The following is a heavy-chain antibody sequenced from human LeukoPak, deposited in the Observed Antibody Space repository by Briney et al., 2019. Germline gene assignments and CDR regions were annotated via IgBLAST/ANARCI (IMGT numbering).Heavy chain of an antibody. Sequence: RGSLRLSCAASGFTFSDYYMRWIRQAPGKGLECVSYISTSGSTIYYADSMKGRFTISRDNAKNSLYLQMNSLRAEDTAVYYCASLYYGDPNFDYWGQGTLVTVSS. D-gene: IGHD4-17*01. J-gene: IGHJ4*02. CDR3: ASLYYGDPNFDY. V-gene: IGHV3-11*01. CDR1: GFTFSDYY. CDR2: ISTSGSTI.